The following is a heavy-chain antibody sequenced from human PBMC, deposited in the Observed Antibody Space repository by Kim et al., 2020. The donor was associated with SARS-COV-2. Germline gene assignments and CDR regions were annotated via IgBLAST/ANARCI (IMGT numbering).Heavy chain of an antibody. V-gene: IGHV4-39*01. D-gene: IGHD3-22*01. CDR1: GGSISSSSYY. CDR3: ARHELRRYYDSSGYYPNYWYFDL. Sequence: SETLSLTCTVSGGSISSSSYYWGWIRQPPGKGLEWIGSIYYSGSTYYNPSLKSRVTISVDTSKNQFSLKLSSVTAADTAVYYCARHELRRYYDSSGYYPNYWYFDLWGRGTLVTVSS. J-gene: IGHJ2*01. CDR2: IYYSGST.